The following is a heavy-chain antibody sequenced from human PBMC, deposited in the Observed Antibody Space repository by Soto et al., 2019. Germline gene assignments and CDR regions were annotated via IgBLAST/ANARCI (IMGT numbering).Heavy chain of an antibody. J-gene: IGHJ4*02. D-gene: IGHD1-26*01. CDR1: GKSLSGYY. CDR2: INHSGNT. Sequence: QVQLQQWGAGLLKPSETLSLTCAVYGKSLSGYYWSWIRQPPGKALEWIGEINHSGNTNYNPSLKSRVTISEDTSQNPPFLNLSSVTAADTAMYYCARHHVRGRTIAGAAEFWGQGTLVTVSS. CDR3: ARHHVRGRTIAGAAEF. V-gene: IGHV4-34*01.